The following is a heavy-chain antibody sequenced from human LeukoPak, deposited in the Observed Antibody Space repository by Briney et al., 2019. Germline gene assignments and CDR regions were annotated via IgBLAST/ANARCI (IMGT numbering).Heavy chain of an antibody. CDR2: IKSKTDGGTT. Sequence: GGSLRLSCAASGFTFSNAWMSWVRRAPGKGLEWVGRIKSKTDGGTTDYAAPVKGRFTISRDDSKNTLYLQMNSLKTEDTAVYYCTTGEVVPAAIRGYYYYYGMDVWGQGTTVTVTS. V-gene: IGHV3-15*01. CDR3: TTGEVVPAAIRGYYYYYGMDV. D-gene: IGHD2-2*01. J-gene: IGHJ6*02. CDR1: GFTFSNAW.